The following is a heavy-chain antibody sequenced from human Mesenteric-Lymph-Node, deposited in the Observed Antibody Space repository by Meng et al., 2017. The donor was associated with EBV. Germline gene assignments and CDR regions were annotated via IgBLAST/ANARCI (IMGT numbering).Heavy chain of an antibody. CDR3: AGDPGVDY. CDR2: ISSSSSHI. J-gene: IGHJ4*02. V-gene: IGHV3-21*01. Sequence: EVQLVASGGGRVMAGGSLRFSCAASGFSFSSYNMNWVRQAAGKGLEWVSCISSSSSHIYYADSVKGRFTIYRDNAKNSLYLQMNNLRAEDTAIYYCAGDPGVDYWGQGTLVTVSA. D-gene: IGHD4-17*01. CDR1: GFSFSSYN.